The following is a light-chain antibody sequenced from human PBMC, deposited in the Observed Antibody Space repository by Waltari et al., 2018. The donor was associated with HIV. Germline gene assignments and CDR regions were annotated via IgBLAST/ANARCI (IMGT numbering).Light chain of an antibody. V-gene: IGLV2-14*01. CDR1: KSDIGYYNY. J-gene: IGLJ2*01. CDR2: EVT. CDR3: SSYTTSGIVV. Sequence: HSALAQPASVSGSPGQSVIISCTGSKSDIGYYNYVSWYQHQSGRARKALVYEVTSRPSGIPSRFSGYKSGNTAFWTISGLQIDDEGDYCCSSYTTSGIVVVGGGTKVTVL.